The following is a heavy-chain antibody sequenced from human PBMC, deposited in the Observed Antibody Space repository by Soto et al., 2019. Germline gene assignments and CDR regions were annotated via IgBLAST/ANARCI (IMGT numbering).Heavy chain of an antibody. J-gene: IGHJ4*02. V-gene: IGHV4-59*01. Sequence: SETLSLTCTVSGGSISSYYWSWIRQPPGKGLEWIGYIYYSGSTYYNPSLKSRVTISIDTSKNQFSLKMDSVTAADTALYYCATSPPGSSDREGFDYWGQGTLVTVSS. CDR2: IYYSGST. CDR3: ATSPPGSSDREGFDY. CDR1: GGSISSYY. D-gene: IGHD6-19*01.